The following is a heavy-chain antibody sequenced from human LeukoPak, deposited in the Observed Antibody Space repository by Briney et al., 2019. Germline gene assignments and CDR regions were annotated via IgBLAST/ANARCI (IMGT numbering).Heavy chain of an antibody. Sequence: GASVKVSCKASGGTFSSYAISWVRQAPGQGLEWMGGIIPILGIANYAQKFQGRVTITADKSTSTAYMELSSLRSEHTAVYYCARGELYCSGGSCYPRIDYWGQGTLVTVSS. CDR2: IIPILGIA. V-gene: IGHV1-69*10. CDR1: GGTFSSYA. CDR3: ARGELYCSGGSCYPRIDY. J-gene: IGHJ4*02. D-gene: IGHD2-15*01.